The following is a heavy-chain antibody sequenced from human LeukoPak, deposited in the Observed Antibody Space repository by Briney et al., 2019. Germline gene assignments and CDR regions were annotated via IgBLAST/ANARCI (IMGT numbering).Heavy chain of an antibody. CDR2: HYYSGST. V-gene: IGHV4-30-4*08. CDR1: GGSISSGDYY. Sequence: SETLSLTWTVSGGSISSGDYYWSWLRQPPVKGLEWIGYHYYSGSTYYNPSLKSRVTISVDTSKNQFSLKLSSVTAADTAVYYCARDQYRWELSWGQGTLVTVSS. CDR3: ARDQYRWELS. D-gene: IGHD1-26*01. J-gene: IGHJ5*02.